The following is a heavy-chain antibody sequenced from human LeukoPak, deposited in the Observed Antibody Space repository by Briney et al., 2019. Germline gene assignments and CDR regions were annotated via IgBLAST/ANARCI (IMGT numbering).Heavy chain of an antibody. CDR3: AKDLFHSN. V-gene: IGHV3-30*18. CDR1: GFTFSSYG. D-gene: IGHD5-18*01. CDR2: ISYDGSNK. Sequence: PGRSLRLSCAASGFTFSSYGMHWVRQAPGKGLEWVAVISYDGSNKYYADSVKGRFTISRDNSKNTLYLQMNSLRAEDTAVYYCAKDLFHSNWGQGTLVTVSS. J-gene: IGHJ4*02.